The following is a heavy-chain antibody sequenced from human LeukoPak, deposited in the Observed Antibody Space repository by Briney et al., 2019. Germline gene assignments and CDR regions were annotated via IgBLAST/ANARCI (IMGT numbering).Heavy chain of an antibody. CDR2: IIPIFGTA. V-gene: IGHV1-69*05. J-gene: IGHJ4*02. Sequence: LVKVSCKASGGTFSSYAISWVRQAPGQGLEWMGGIIPIFGTANYAQKFQGRVTITTDESTSTAYMELSSLRSEDTAVYYCARERCSSTSCYFDYWGQGTLVTVSS. D-gene: IGHD2-2*01. CDR1: GGTFSSYA. CDR3: ARERCSSTSCYFDY.